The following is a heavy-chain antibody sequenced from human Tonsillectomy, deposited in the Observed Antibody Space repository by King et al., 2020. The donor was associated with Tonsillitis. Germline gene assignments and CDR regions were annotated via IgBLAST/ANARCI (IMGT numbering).Heavy chain of an antibody. D-gene: IGHD1-1*01. J-gene: IGHJ6*03. CDR3: ASTTPPYYYYYMDV. CDR2: ISYSGST. CDR1: GGSISSAGYY. V-gene: IGHV4-31*03. Sequence: QVQLQESGPGLVKPSQTLSLTCTVSGGSISSAGYYWSWIRQHPGKGLEWIGYISYSGSTFYGPSLKSRLSISLDTSKNQFSLKVSSVNAADTAVYYCASTTPPYYYYYMDVWGKGTTVTVSS.